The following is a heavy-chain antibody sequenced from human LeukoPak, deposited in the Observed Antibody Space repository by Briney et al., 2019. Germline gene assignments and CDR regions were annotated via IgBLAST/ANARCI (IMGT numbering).Heavy chain of an antibody. CDR2: IYSSGYT. D-gene: IGHD1/OR15-1a*01. CDR3: ARGEHSVDS. V-gene: IGHV4-4*07. J-gene: IGHJ4*02. CDR1: GGAIRSHY. Sequence: PSETLSLTSTVSGGAIRSHYWNWIRQPAGKGLEWIGRIYSSGYTNDNPFLKSRITMSVDMSKNQFSLRLNSVTAADTAVYYCARGEHSVDSWGQGMLVTVSS.